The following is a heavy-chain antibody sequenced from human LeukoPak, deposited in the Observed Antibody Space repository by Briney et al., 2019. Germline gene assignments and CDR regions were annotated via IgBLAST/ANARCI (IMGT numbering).Heavy chain of an antibody. D-gene: IGHD4-23*01. V-gene: IGHV3-30*03. Sequence: GGSLRLSCAASGFTFSSYGMHWVRQATGKGLEWVAVISYDGSNKYYADSVKGRFTISRDNSKNTLYLQMNSLRAEDTAVYYCARDYGGDYWGQGTLVTVSS. CDR2: ISYDGSNK. CDR1: GFTFSSYG. CDR3: ARDYGGDY. J-gene: IGHJ4*02.